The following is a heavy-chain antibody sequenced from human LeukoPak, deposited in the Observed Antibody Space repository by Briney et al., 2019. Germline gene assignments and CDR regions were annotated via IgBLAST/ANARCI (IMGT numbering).Heavy chain of an antibody. J-gene: IGHJ4*02. V-gene: IGHV3-30-3*01. Sequence: PGGSLRLSCAASGFTFSSYAMHWVRQAPGKGLEWVAVISYDGSNKYYADSVKGRFTISRDNSKNTLYPQMNSLRAEDTAVYYCARDRHDPHYDILTGYPRIFDYWGQGTLVTVSS. CDR3: ARDRHDPHYDILTGYPRIFDY. CDR2: ISYDGSNK. CDR1: GFTFSSYA. D-gene: IGHD3-9*01.